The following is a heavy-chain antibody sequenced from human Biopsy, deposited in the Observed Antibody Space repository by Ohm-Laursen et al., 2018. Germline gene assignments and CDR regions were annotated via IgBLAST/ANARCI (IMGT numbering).Heavy chain of an antibody. CDR1: GFSFTGHY. V-gene: IGHV1-2*02. D-gene: IGHD6-19*01. Sequence: GASVKVSCKASGFSFTGHYIHWVRQAPGQGLEWMGWISPKSGGTNYAQKFQGNITITKNTSMSTAYMEMSRLRSDDTAVYYCALQSVAQMKNFDYWGQGTLVTVSS. CDR2: ISPKSGGT. J-gene: IGHJ4*02. CDR3: ALQSVAQMKNFDY.